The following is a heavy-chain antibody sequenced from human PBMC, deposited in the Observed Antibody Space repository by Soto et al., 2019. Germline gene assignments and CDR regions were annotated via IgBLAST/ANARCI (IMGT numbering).Heavy chain of an antibody. D-gene: IGHD6-13*01. CDR3: AKDKYPRIAAAGMGFDY. CDR1: GFTFSSYG. J-gene: IGHJ4*02. CDR2: ISYDGSNK. Sequence: PGGSLRLSCAASGFTFSSYGMHWVRQAPGKGLEWVAVISYDGSNKYYADSVKGRFTISRDNSKNTLYLQMNSLRAEDTAVYYCAKDKYPRIAAAGMGFDYWGQGTLVTVYS. V-gene: IGHV3-30*18.